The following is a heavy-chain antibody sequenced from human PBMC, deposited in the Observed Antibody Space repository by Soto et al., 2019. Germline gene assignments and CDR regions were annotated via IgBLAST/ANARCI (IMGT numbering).Heavy chain of an antibody. CDR2: IYYTGSI. D-gene: IGHD1-20*01. CDR3: ARALVTGTTGSLNWFDP. V-gene: IGHV4-59*11. Sequence: SETLSLTCTVSGGSISSLYWSWIRQPPGKGLEWIGYIYYTGSINYNPSLKSRVTISVDTPKNQFSLKVSSVTAADTAVYYCARALVTGTTGSLNWFDPWGQGTLVTVSS. CDR1: GGSISSLY. J-gene: IGHJ5*02.